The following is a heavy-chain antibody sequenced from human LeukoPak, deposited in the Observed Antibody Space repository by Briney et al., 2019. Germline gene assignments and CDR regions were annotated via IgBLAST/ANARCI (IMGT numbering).Heavy chain of an antibody. CDR2: IIHSGST. Sequence: SETLSLTCAVDGGSFSGYYWSWIRQPPGKGLEWMGEIIHSGSTTNNPSLKSRVTISVDKSKNKLSSKLISVTAADTAVYYCARARGYSYGMVDYWGQGTLVTVSS. D-gene: IGHD5-18*01. V-gene: IGHV4-34*12. CDR1: GGSFSGYY. J-gene: IGHJ4*02. CDR3: ARARGYSYGMVDY.